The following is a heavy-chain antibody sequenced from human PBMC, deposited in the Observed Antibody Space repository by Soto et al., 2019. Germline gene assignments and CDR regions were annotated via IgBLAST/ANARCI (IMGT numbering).Heavy chain of an antibody. V-gene: IGHV3-33*01. CDR2: IWYDGSNK. J-gene: IGHJ4*02. CDR3: AREAVKGGCFDY. Sequence: QVQLVESGGGVVQPGRSLRLSCAASGFTFSSYGMHWVRQAPGKGLEWVAVIWYDGSNKYYADSVKGRFTISRDNSKNTLYLQMNSLRAEDTAVHYCAREAVKGGCFDYWGQGTLVTVSS. D-gene: IGHD3-16*01. CDR1: GFTFSSYG.